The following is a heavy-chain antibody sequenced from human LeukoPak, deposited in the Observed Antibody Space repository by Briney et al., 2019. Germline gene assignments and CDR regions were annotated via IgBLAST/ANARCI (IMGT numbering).Heavy chain of an antibody. CDR3: ARFTPRLSREKFDY. Sequence: ASVRVSCKASGYTFTSYGISWVRQAPGQGLEWMGWISAYNGNTKYAQKIQGRVTMTTDTSTSTAYMELRSLRSDDTAVYYCARFTPRLSREKFDYWGQGTLVTVSS. CDR1: GYTFTSYG. V-gene: IGHV1-18*01. J-gene: IGHJ4*02. CDR2: ISAYNGNT. D-gene: IGHD2-15*01.